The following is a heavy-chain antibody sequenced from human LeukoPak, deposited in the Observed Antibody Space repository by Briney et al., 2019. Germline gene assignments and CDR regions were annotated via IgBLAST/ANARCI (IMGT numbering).Heavy chain of an antibody. Sequence: ASVKVSCKASGGTFSSYAISWVRQAPGQGLEWMGVINPTGGSTSYAHKFQGRITLTRDMSTSTDYLELSSLRSDDTAVYYCARDISVRDAAWWFNPWGQGTLVTVSS. CDR3: ARDISVRDAAWWFNP. CDR2: INPTGGST. CDR1: GGTFSSYA. V-gene: IGHV1-46*01. J-gene: IGHJ5*02. D-gene: IGHD5-24*01.